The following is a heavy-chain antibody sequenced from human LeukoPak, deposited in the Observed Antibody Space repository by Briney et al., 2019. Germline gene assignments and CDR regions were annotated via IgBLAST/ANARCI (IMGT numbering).Heavy chain of an antibody. D-gene: IGHD2-2*01. Sequence: ASVKVSCKASGYTFTSYGISWVRQAPGQGLEWMGWISAYSGNTNYAQKLQGRVTMTTDTSTSTAYMELRSLRSDDTAVYYCARDGGNIVVVPAANPIDYWGQGTLVTVSS. CDR2: ISAYSGNT. CDR1: GYTFTSYG. V-gene: IGHV1-18*01. J-gene: IGHJ4*02. CDR3: ARDGGNIVVVPAANPIDY.